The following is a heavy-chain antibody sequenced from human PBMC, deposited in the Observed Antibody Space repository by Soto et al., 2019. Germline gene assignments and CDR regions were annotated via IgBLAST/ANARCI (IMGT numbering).Heavy chain of an antibody. V-gene: IGHV3-30-3*01. J-gene: IGHJ1*01. Sequence: QAQLVESGGGVVQPGRSLRLSCAASGFTFSSYAMHWVRQAPGKGLEWVAVISYDGSNKYYADSVKGRFTISRDNSKNTLYLQMNSLRAEDTAVYYCARGSSGYNYWGEYFQHWGQGTLVTVSS. CDR2: ISYDGSNK. D-gene: IGHD5-12*01. CDR3: ARGSSGYNYWGEYFQH. CDR1: GFTFSSYA.